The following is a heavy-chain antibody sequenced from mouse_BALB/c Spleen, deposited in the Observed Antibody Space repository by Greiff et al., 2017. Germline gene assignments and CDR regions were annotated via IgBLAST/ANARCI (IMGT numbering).Heavy chain of an antibody. CDR1: GFSLTGYG. J-gene: IGHJ4*01. CDR2: IWGDGST. D-gene: IGHD2-12*01. Sequence: QVQLKESGPGLVAPSQSLSITCTVSGFSLTGYGVNWVRQPPGKGLEWLGMIWGDGSTDYNSALKSRLSISNDNSKSQVFLKMNSLQTDDTARYYCARGYCYDDAMDYWGQGTSVTVSS. CDR3: ARGYCYDDAMDY. V-gene: IGHV2-6-7*01.